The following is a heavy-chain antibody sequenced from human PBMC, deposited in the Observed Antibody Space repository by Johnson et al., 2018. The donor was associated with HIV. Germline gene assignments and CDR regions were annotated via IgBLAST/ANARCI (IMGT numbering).Heavy chain of an antibody. CDR2: IWYDGTDK. Sequence: QVLLVESGGGLVKPGGSLRLSCAASGLTFTNAWMNWVRQAPGKGLEWVALIWYDGTDKSYADSVKGRFTISRDNSKNTLYLQMNSLRAEDTAVYYCARVSSSSSFDAFDFWGQGTLVTVS. V-gene: IGHV3-33*08. CDR3: ARVSSSSSFDAFDF. D-gene: IGHD6-6*01. J-gene: IGHJ3*01. CDR1: GLTFTNAW.